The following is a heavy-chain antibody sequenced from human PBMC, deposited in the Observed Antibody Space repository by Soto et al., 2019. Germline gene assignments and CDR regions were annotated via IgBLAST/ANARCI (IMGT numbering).Heavy chain of an antibody. V-gene: IGHV4-39*01. J-gene: IGHJ5*02. Sequence: QLQLQESGPGLVKPSETLSLTCTVSGGSISSSNYYWGWIRQPPGKGLEWIGSIYYSGSTYYNPSLKSRVTXSIXXSXNQFSLKLSSVTAADTAVYYCATQEVGGSYVYTFDPWGQGTLVTVS. CDR2: IYYSGST. CDR1: GGSISSSNYY. D-gene: IGHD1-26*01. CDR3: ATQEVGGSYVYTFDP.